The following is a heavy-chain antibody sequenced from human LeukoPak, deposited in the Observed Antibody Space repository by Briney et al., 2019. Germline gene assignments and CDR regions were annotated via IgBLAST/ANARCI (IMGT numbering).Heavy chain of an antibody. CDR3: ARVGAVAGTYTFDY. CDR1: GFTFGSYS. D-gene: IGHD6-19*01. V-gene: IGHV3-48*01. Sequence: GGSLRLSCVASGFTFGSYSMNWVRQAPGKGLEWVSYISSGSSIIYYADSVKGRFTISRDNSKNTLYLQLNSLRAEDTAVYYCARVGAVAGTYTFDYWGQGTLVTVSS. CDR2: ISSGSSII. J-gene: IGHJ4*02.